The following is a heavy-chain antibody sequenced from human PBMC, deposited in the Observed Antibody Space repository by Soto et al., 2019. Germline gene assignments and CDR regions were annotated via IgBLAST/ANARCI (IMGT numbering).Heavy chain of an antibody. CDR1: GCTFNIYA. Sequence: PGGSLRLSCAASGCTFNIYALHWVRQAPGKGLEWVAVISFDGTKKYYSDSVKGRFTISRDNLKNTLYLQMNNLRVEDAALYFCAREDDYGYRYINYGLDVWGQGTTVTVSS. J-gene: IGHJ6*02. V-gene: IGHV3-30-3*01. CDR3: AREDDYGYRYINYGLDV. CDR2: ISFDGTKK. D-gene: IGHD4-17*01.